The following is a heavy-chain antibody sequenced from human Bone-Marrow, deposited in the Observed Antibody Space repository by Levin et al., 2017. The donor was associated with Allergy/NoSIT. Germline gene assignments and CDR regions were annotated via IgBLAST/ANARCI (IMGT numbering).Heavy chain of an antibody. CDR3: ARRPRSGSYPIDL. Sequence: SETLSLTCAVSGDSVSSLNFYWNWIRQSPVRGLEWIGYVFSGGSTNYNPSLNNRVTISTDTSKNQFSLTLTQMTAADTAVYFCARRPRSGSYPIDLWGQGTLVTVSS. CDR2: VFSGGST. V-gene: IGHV4-61*01. D-gene: IGHD1-26*01. J-gene: IGHJ5*02. CDR1: GDSVSSLNFY.